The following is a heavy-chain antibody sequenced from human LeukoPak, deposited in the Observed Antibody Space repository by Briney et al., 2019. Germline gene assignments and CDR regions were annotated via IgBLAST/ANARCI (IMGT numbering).Heavy chain of an antibody. Sequence: GGSLRLSCAASGFTFSTYGMHWVRQAPGKGLVWVSRINNDGSSATYADSVKGRFTISRDNAKNTLDLQMNSLRVEDTAIYFCARDGILGSHDYWGHGSLVTVSS. J-gene: IGHJ4*01. CDR2: INNDGSSA. CDR1: GFTFSTYG. CDR3: ARDGILGSHDY. D-gene: IGHD3-3*02. V-gene: IGHV3-74*03.